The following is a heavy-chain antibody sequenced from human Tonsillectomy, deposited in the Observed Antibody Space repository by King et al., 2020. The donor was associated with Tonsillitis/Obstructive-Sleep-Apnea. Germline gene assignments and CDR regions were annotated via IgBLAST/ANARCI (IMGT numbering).Heavy chain of an antibody. V-gene: IGHV3-23*04. CDR3: AKAPWRRSRPYGYYYGMDV. D-gene: IGHD5-12*01. CDR1: GFTFSSYA. J-gene: IGHJ6*02. Sequence: VQLVESGGGLVQPGGSLRLSCAASGFTFSSYAMSWVRQAPGKGLEWVSAISGSGGSKYYADSVKGRFTISRDNSKNTLYLQMNSLRAEDTAVYYCAKAPWRRSRPYGYYYGMDVWGQGTTVTVSS. CDR2: ISGSGGSK.